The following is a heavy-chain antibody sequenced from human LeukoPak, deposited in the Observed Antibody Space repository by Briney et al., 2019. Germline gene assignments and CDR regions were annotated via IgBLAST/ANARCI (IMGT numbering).Heavy chain of an antibody. J-gene: IGHJ3*02. CDR2: IYYSGST. D-gene: IGHD4-17*01. V-gene: IGHV4-31*03. Sequence: SETLSLTCTVSGGSISSGTYYWSWIRQHPGKGLEWIGYIYYSGSTYYNPSLKSRVTISVDTSKNQFSLKLSSVTAADTAVYYCARTYGDALRGDPNDAFDMWGQGTMVTVPS. CDR3: ARTYGDALRGDPNDAFDM. CDR1: GGSISSGTYY.